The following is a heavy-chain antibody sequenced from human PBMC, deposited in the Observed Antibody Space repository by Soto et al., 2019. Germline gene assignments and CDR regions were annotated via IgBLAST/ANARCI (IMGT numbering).Heavy chain of an antibody. Sequence: PSETLSLTCTVSGGSISSSSYYWGWIRQPPGKGLEWIGSIYYSGSTYYNPSLKSRVTISVDTSKNQFSLKLSSVTAADTAVYYCAIPLYYYDILTGYDNNWFDPWGQGTLVTVSS. J-gene: IGHJ5*02. CDR1: GGSISSSSYY. CDR3: AIPLYYYDILTGYDNNWFDP. D-gene: IGHD3-9*01. CDR2: IYYSGST. V-gene: IGHV4-39*01.